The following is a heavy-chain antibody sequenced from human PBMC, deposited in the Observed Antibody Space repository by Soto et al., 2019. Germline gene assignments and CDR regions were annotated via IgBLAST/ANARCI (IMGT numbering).Heavy chain of an antibody. V-gene: IGHV4-30-2*01. CDR1: GGSISSGAYS. J-gene: IGHJ4*02. Sequence: QLQLQESGSGLVKPSQTLSLTCAVSGGSISSGAYSWSWIRQPPGKGLEWIGYIYHSGSTYYNPSLKSRVTISVDRSKNQFSLKRSSVTAADTAVYYCARAGGLGAVAADYWGQGTLVTVSS. D-gene: IGHD6-19*01. CDR3: ARAGGLGAVAADY. CDR2: IYHSGST.